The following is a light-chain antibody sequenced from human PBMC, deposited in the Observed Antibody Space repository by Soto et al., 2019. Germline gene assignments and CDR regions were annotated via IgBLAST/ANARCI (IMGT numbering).Light chain of an antibody. CDR3: CAYVGARSYV. J-gene: IGLJ1*01. Sequence: QSALTQPASVSGSPGQSITISCTGTNNVVSWYQQHPGKAPKVVLYEGTKRPSGVSNRFSGSNSGSTASLTISGLQAEDEAHYFCCAYVGARSYVFGHGTKVTVL. V-gene: IGLV2-23*01. CDR1: NNV. CDR2: EGT.